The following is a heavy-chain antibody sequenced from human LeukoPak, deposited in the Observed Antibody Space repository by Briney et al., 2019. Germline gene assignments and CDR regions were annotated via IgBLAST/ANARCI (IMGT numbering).Heavy chain of an antibody. Sequence: SETLSLTCTVSGASINGYYWSWIRQPPGKGLEWIGNVHYSLSSNYSPSLESRVTISMDTSQRQFSLKLTSVTAADTAVYYCACYKIVERNFDFWGQGTLVTVSS. V-gene: IGHV4-59*01. CDR3: ACYKIVERNFDF. CDR2: VHYSLSS. CDR1: GASINGYY. J-gene: IGHJ4*02. D-gene: IGHD5-24*01.